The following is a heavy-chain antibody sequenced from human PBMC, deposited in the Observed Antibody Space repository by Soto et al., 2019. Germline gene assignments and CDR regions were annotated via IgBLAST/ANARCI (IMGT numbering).Heavy chain of an antibody. CDR2: IHPGDSDT. CDR1: GYSFTSYW. D-gene: IGHD3-22*01. CDR3: ARTKGPYYYDSSGYYYFDY. Sequence: GESLKISCKGSGYSFTSYWIGWVRQMPGKGLEWMGIIHPGDSDTRYSPSFQGQVTISADKSISTAYLQWSSLKASDTAMYYCARTKGPYYYDSSGYYYFDYWGQGTLVTVSS. V-gene: IGHV5-51*01. J-gene: IGHJ4*02.